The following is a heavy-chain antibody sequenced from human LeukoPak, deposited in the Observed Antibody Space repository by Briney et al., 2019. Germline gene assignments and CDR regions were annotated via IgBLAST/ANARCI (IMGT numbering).Heavy chain of an antibody. V-gene: IGHV3-23*01. CDR3: AKSLFTSATGTGRAFHI. CDR1: EFTFSKFP. J-gene: IGHJ3*02. CDR2: ISASGDVT. Sequence: PGGSLRLSCAASEFTFSKFPMGWVRQAPGRGLEWVSAISASGDVTFHADSVRGRFTISRDNSKSTLFLQMNDLRVEDTAKFYCAKSLFTSATGTGRAFHIWGQGTMVPVSS. D-gene: IGHD1-1*01.